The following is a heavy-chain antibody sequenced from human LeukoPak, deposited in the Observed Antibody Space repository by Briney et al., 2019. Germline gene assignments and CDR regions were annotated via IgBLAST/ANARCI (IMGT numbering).Heavy chain of an antibody. V-gene: IGHV1-69*04. CDR1: GGTFSRYA. Sequence: SVKVSCKASGGTFSRYAISWVRQAPGQGLEWMGRIIPILGIANYAQKFQGRVTITADKSTSTAYMELSSLRSEDTAVYYCARLNGSGKRPFDYWGQGTLVTVSS. J-gene: IGHJ4*02. D-gene: IGHD3-10*01. CDR2: IIPILGIA. CDR3: ARLNGSGKRPFDY.